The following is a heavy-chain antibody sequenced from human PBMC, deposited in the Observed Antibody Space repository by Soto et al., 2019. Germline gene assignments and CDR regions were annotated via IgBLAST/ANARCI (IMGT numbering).Heavy chain of an antibody. CDR3: TTATGTFTTSIYFFDY. J-gene: IGHJ4*02. D-gene: IGHD1-1*01. CDR2: ITGRGDGT. V-gene: IGHV3-23*01. Sequence: DVQLLESGGGLLQPGGSLRLSCAASGFTFSSYAMGWVRQAPGKGLEWVSAITGRGDGTYYADSVAGRFTISRDNSKNTLYLQMNSLGAADTAVYYCTTATGTFTTSIYFFDYWGQGSLVTVSS. CDR1: GFTFSSYA.